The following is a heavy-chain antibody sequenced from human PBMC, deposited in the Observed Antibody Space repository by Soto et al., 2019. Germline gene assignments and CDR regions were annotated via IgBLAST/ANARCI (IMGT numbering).Heavy chain of an antibody. CDR3: ASFRYNGYYGMDV. CDR2: INAGNGNI. V-gene: IGHV1-3*01. Sequence: ASVKVSCKASGYTFTSYAMHWVRQAPGQRLEWMGWINAGNGNIKYSQKFQGRITITRDTSASTAYMELSSLRSEDTAVYYCASFRYNGYYGMDVWGQGTTVTVSS. J-gene: IGHJ6*02. CDR1: GYTFTSYA. D-gene: IGHD1-26*01.